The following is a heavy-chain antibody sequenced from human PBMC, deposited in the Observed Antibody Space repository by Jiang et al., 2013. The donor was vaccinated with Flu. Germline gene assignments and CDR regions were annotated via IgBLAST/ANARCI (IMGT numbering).Heavy chain of an antibody. J-gene: IGHJ6*02. D-gene: IGHD3-10*01. V-gene: IGHV3-33*01. CDR3: ARAKHGSGSPYYYYGMDV. CDR2: IWYDGSNK. Sequence: QLLESGGGVVQPGRSLRLSCAASGFTFSSYGMHWVRQAPGKGLEWVAVIWYDGSNKYYADSVKGRFTISRDNSKNTPYLQMNSLRAEDTAVYYCARAKHGSGSPYYYYGMDVWGQGTTVTVSS. CDR1: GFTFSSYG.